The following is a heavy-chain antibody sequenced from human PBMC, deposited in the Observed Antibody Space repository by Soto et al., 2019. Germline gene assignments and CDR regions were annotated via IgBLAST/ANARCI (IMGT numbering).Heavy chain of an antibody. CDR3: AKDRMTTVTPDYYYGMDV. D-gene: IGHD4-4*01. CDR2: ISYDGSNK. V-gene: IGHV3-30*18. Sequence: QVQLVESGGGVVQPGRSLRLSCAASGFTFSSYGMHWVRQAPGKGLEWVAVISYDGSNKYYADSVKGRFTISRDNSKNPLYLQMNTLRAEDTAVYYCAKDRMTTVTPDYYYGMDVWGQGTTVTVSS. J-gene: IGHJ6*02. CDR1: GFTFSSYG.